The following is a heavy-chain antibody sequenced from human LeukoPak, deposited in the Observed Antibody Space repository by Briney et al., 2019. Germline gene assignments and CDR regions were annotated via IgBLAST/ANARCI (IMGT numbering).Heavy chain of an antibody. V-gene: IGHV3-30-3*01. Sequence: GRSLRLSCAAPGFTFSSYAMHWVRQAPGKGLEWMAVISYDGSNKYYADSVKGRFTISRDNSKNTLYLQMNSLRAEDTAVYYCARGVVPGPGYGMDVWGQGTTVTVSS. D-gene: IGHD2-2*01. CDR2: ISYDGSNK. J-gene: IGHJ6*02. CDR1: GFTFSSYA. CDR3: ARGVVPGPGYGMDV.